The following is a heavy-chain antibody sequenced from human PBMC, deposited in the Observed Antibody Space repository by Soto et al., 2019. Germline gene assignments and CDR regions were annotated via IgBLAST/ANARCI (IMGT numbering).Heavy chain of an antibody. Sequence: SETLSLTCAVRGGSFSSYQWSWIRQTPGQGLEWIGEINHSGSTNYNPSLKSRVTISVDTSKNQFSLKLSSVTAADTAVYYCARAHVDTAMVTTFDYWGQGTLVTVSS. V-gene: IGHV4-34*01. CDR1: GGSFSSYQ. J-gene: IGHJ4*02. CDR3: ARAHVDTAMVTTFDY. D-gene: IGHD5-18*01. CDR2: INHSGST.